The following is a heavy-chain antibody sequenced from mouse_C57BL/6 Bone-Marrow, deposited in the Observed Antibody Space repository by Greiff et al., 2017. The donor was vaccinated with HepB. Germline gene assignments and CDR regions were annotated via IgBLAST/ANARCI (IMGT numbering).Heavy chain of an antibody. CDR3: ARFYPAYFDY. V-gene: IGHV1-64*01. J-gene: IGHJ2*01. CDR1: GYTFTSYW. Sequence: QVQLQQPGAELVKPRASVKLSCKASGYTFTSYWMHWVKQRPGQGLEWIGMIHPNSGSTNYNEKFKSKATLTVDKSSSTAYMQLSSLTSEDSAVYYCARFYPAYFDYWGQGTTLTVSS. CDR2: IHPNSGST.